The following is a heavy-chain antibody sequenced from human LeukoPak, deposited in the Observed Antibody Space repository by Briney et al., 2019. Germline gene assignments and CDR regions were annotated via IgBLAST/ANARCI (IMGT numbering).Heavy chain of an antibody. CDR1: GGSISSGSYY. Sequence: SETLSLTCTVSGGSISSGSYYWSWIRQPAGKGLEWIGRFYTSGSTNYNPSLKSRVTISVDTSKNQFSLKLSSVTAADTAVYYCARILMARPGYYYYYYMDVWGKGTTVTVSS. D-gene: IGHD1-14*01. CDR2: FYTSGST. J-gene: IGHJ6*03. CDR3: ARILMARPGYYYYYYMDV. V-gene: IGHV4-61*02.